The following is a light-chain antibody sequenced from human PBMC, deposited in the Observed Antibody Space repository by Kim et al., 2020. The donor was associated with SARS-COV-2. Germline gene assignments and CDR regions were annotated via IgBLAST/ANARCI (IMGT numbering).Light chain of an antibody. V-gene: IGKV1-5*03. CDR2: TTS. J-gene: IGKJ2*01. Sequence: ASVGDNVTIPCGASHNVYTWLAWYQQEPGKAPRVVIYTTSILESGVPSTFSGSGSGTEFNFTISGLQPDDFATYYCQQYSNYPYTFGQGTKVDLK. CDR1: HNVYTW. CDR3: QQYSNYPYT.